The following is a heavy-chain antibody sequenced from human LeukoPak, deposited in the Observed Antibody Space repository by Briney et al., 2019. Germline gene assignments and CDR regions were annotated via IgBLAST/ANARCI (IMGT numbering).Heavy chain of an antibody. CDR2: INHSGST. CDR3: ARGRREYYYDSSGRRAYFDY. D-gene: IGHD3-22*01. CDR1: GDSISSYY. J-gene: IGHJ4*02. Sequence: SETLSLTCTVSGDSISSYYWTWIRQPPGKGLEWIGEINHSGSTNYNPSLKSRVTISVDTSKNQFSLKLSSVTAADTAVYYCARGRREYYYDSSGRRAYFDYWGQGALVTVSS. V-gene: IGHV4-34*01.